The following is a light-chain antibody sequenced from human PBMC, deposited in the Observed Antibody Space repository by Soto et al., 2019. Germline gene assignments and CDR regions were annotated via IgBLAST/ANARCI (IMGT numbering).Light chain of an antibody. CDR3: QQSYTTHWT. CDR1: QSITNY. V-gene: IGKV1-39*01. Sequence: DIQMTQSPSSLSASVGDRVTITCRSSQSITNYLNWYQHKPGKAPKLVIYAASRLQTGVPSRFSGSGSGTDFTLTISSLQLEDSATYYCQQSYTTHWTFGQGTKVEIK. J-gene: IGKJ1*01. CDR2: AAS.